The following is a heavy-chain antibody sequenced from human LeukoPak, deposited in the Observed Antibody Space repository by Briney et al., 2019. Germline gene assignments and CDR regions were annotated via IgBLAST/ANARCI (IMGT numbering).Heavy chain of an antibody. Sequence: GGSLRLSCAASGFTFSSYWMSWVRQAPGNGLEWVTNIKQDGSEKYYVDSVKGRFTISRDNAKNSLYLQMDSLRVEDTAVYYCARDAMYYYDSSDRYGIDFWGQGTLVTVSS. D-gene: IGHD3-22*01. CDR3: ARDAMYYYDSSDRYGIDF. CDR1: GFTFSSYW. J-gene: IGHJ4*02. V-gene: IGHV3-7*01. CDR2: IKQDGSEK.